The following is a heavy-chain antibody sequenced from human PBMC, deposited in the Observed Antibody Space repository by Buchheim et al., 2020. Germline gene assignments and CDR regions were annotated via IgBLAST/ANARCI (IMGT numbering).Heavy chain of an antibody. Sequence: QVHLVESGGGVVQPGRSLRLSCAASGFTFTDYAMHWVRQAPGKGLEWVATIKYDGRNTYYVDSVKGRFTLSRDNSKNTLNLQMDSLRAEDTAVYYCAKAITKIVDAIDYWGQGTL. CDR2: IKYDGRNT. D-gene: IGHD3-22*01. CDR1: GFTFTDYA. CDR3: AKAITKIVDAIDY. J-gene: IGHJ4*02. V-gene: IGHV3-33*06.